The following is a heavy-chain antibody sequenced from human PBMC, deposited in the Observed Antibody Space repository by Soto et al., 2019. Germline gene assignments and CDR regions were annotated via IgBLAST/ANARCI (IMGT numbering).Heavy chain of an antibody. J-gene: IGHJ4*02. CDR3: AKDFGYCTNGLCYPGSFDH. CDR2: ISYDGSNK. CDR1: GFTFSSYG. D-gene: IGHD2-8*01. Sequence: PGGSLRLSCAASGFTFSSYGMHWVRQAPGKGLEWVAVISYDGSNKYYADSVKGRFTISRDNSKNTLYLQMNSLRAEDTAVYYCAKDFGYCTNGLCYPGSFDHRGQGPLVTVSS. V-gene: IGHV3-30*18.